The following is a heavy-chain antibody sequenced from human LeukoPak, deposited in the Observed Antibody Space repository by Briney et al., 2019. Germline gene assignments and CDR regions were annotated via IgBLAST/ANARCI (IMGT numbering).Heavy chain of an antibody. V-gene: IGHV3-30*04. CDR3: ARSSRYDWNGPVDY. CDR1: GFTSSSNA. D-gene: IGHD1-20*01. J-gene: IGHJ4*02. CDR2: ISYDGSKK. Sequence: QPGRSLRLSCAASGFTSSSNAMDWVRQAPGKGLEWVAVISYDGSKKYYADSVKGRFTISRDNSKNTLYLQMNSLRTEDTAVYYCARSSRYDWNGPVDYWGQGTLVTVSS.